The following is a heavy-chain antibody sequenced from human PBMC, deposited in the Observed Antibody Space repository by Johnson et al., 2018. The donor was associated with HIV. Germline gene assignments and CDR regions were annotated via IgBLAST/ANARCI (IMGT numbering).Heavy chain of an antibody. D-gene: IGHD3-10*01. CDR2: ISYDGSSK. Sequence: QVQLVVSGGGVVQPGRSLKLSCAASEFTFSNYAMHWVRQAPGKGLEWVAVISYDGSSKYYADSVKGRFTISRDNSKNTLNLQMNSLRPEDTAVYYCAKGMGLSIGELSDAFHFWGLGTVVTVSS. CDR3: AKGMGLSIGELSDAFHF. V-gene: IGHV3-30-3*01. CDR1: EFTFSNYA. J-gene: IGHJ3*01.